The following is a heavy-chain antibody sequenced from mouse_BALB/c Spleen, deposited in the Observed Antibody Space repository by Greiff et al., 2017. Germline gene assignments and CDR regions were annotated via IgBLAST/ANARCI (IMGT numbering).Heavy chain of an antibody. V-gene: IGHV5-17*02. CDR1: GFTFSSFG. J-gene: IGHJ3*01. D-gene: IGHD1-2*01. Sequence: EVKLMESGGGLVQPGGSRKLSCAASGFTFSSFGMHWVRQAPEKGLEWVAYISSGSSTIYYAATVKGRFTISRDNPKNTLFLQMTSLRSEDTAMYYCAREGLIHYYGLCAYWGQGTLVTVSA. CDR2: ISSGSSTI. CDR3: AREGLIHYYGLCAY.